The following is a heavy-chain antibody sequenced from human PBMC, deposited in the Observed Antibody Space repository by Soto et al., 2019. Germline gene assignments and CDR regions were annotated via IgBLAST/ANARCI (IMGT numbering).Heavy chain of an antibody. CDR1: GVNFRNYG. J-gene: IGHJ6*02. Sequence: GGSQRLSSTASGVNFRNYGMHWVRQAPGKGLECLAVIAYDGSNAFYRDSVRGRFTISRDNSKNTLYLHMNSLRSEDTGVYYCARGDREDILVVVGARPGEYGIDIWGQGTTVTVSS. CDR2: IAYDGSNA. CDR3: ARGDREDILVVVGARPGEYGIDI. D-gene: IGHD2-15*01. V-gene: IGHV3-30-3*01.